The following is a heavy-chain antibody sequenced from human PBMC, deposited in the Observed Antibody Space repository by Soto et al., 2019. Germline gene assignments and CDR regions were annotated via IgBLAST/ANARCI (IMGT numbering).Heavy chain of an antibody. CDR3: ARENCSGGYTYGPGDY. CDR1: GFTFSSYA. J-gene: IGHJ4*02. D-gene: IGHD5-18*01. Sequence: PGGSLRLSCAASGFTFSSYAMHWVRQAPGKGLEWVAVISYDGSNKYYADSVKGRFTISRDNSKNTLYLQMNSLRAEDTAVYYCARENCSGGYTYGPGDYWGQGALVTVS. CDR2: ISYDGSNK. V-gene: IGHV3-30-3*01.